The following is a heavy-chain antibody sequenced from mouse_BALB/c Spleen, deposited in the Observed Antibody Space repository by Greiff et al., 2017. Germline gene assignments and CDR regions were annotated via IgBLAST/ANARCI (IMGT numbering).Heavy chain of an antibody. CDR2: ISSGSSTI. D-gene: IGHD2-3*01. J-gene: IGHJ4*01. V-gene: IGHV5-17*02. CDR1: GFTFSSFG. CDR3: AKWGYSYAMDY. Sequence: DVKLVESGGGLVQPGGSRKLSCAASGFTFSSFGMHWVRQAPEKGLEWVAYISSGSSTIYYADTVKGRFTISRDNPKNTLFLQMTSLRSEDTAMYYCAKWGYSYAMDYWGQGTSVTVSS.